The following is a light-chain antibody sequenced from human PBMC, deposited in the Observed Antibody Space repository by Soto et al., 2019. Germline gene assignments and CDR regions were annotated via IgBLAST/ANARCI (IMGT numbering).Light chain of an antibody. CDR1: QSVSSNY. CDR2: GAS. J-gene: IGKJ1*01. CDR3: QQYGDLPWT. V-gene: IGKV3-20*01. Sequence: ALTQSPGTLSSSPGERATLSCRASQSVSSNYLAWYQQKPGQAPRLLIYGASSRATGIPDRFSGSGSGTDLTLTIDRLEYEDFAVYFCQQYGDLPWTFGQGTKVDI.